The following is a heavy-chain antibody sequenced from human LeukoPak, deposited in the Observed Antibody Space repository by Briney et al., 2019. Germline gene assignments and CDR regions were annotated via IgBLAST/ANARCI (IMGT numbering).Heavy chain of an antibody. D-gene: IGHD2-2*02. CDR2: SSASGGGA. CDR1: GFTFKKFA. J-gene: IGHJ4*02. V-gene: IGHV3-23*01. CDR3: AKDVRRAEYCSATTCYTSSFDS. Sequence: GGSLRLSCGASGFTFKKFAMTWVRQAPGKGLEWVSTSSASGGGAYYADSVKGRFTISRDNYKDTLSLQMNTLRAEDTAVYYCAKDVRRAEYCSATTCYTSSFDSWGQGTLVTVSS.